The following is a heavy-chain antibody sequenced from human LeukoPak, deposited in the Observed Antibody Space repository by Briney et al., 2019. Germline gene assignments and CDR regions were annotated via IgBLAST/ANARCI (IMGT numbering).Heavy chain of an antibody. CDR3: ARGLTGGLDS. V-gene: IGHV3-13*04. CDR2: IAIIGDT. J-gene: IGHJ5*01. CDR1: GFIFSSYD. D-gene: IGHD1-26*01. Sequence: QAGRSLRLSCAASGFIFSSYDMHSARHPTGKGLEWVSSIAIIGDTNYSGSVKGRFTISRENAKNSLYLQMNSLRAGDTAVYYCARGLTGGLDSWGQGTLVTVSS.